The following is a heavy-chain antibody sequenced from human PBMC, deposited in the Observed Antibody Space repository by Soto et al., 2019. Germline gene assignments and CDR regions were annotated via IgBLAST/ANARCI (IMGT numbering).Heavy chain of an antibody. J-gene: IGHJ4*02. CDR1: GFTFSSYG. CDR2: IWYDGSNK. V-gene: IGHV3-33*08. CDR3: ARDGKYYYDSSGYYSKPFDY. D-gene: IGHD3-22*01. Sequence: QVQLVESGGGLVKPGGSLRLSCAASGFTFSSYGMHWVRQAPGKGLEWVAVIWYDGSNKYYADSVKGRFTISRDNSKNTLYLQMNSLRAEDTAVYYCARDGKYYYDSSGYYSKPFDYWGQGTLVTVSS.